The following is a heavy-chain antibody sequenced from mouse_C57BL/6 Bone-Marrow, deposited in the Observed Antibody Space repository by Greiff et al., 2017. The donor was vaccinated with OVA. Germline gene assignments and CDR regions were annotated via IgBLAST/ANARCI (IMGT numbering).Heavy chain of an antibody. CDR3: ARAGYDYDGPLDY. CDR2: ISDGGSYT. D-gene: IGHD2-4*01. CDR1: GFTFSSYA. Sequence: EVKLVESGGGLVKPGGSLKLSCAASGFTFSSYAMSWVRQTPEKRLEWVATISDGGSYTYYPDNVKGRFTISRDNAKNNLYLQMSHLKSEDTAMYYCARAGYDYDGPLDYRGQGTSVTVSS. V-gene: IGHV5-4*03. J-gene: IGHJ4*01.